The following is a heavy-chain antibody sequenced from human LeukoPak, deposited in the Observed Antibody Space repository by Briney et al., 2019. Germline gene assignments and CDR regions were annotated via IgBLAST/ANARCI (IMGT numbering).Heavy chain of an antibody. Sequence: ASVKVSCKASGYTFTGYYMRWVRPAPGQGLAWMGWINPNSGGTNYAQKFQGRVTMTRDTSISTAYMELSRLRSDDTAVYYCARGAGAAMVTPDYWGQGTLVTVSS. CDR3: ARGAGAAMVTPDY. J-gene: IGHJ4*02. CDR2: INPNSGGT. V-gene: IGHV1-2*02. CDR1: GYTFTGYY. D-gene: IGHD5-18*01.